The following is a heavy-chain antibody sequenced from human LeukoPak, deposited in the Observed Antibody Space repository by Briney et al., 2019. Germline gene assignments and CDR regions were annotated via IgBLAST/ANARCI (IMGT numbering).Heavy chain of an antibody. CDR2: INHSGST. CDR3: ARVGKNYYGSGSYYTYYYYGMDV. Sequence: PSETLFLTCAVYGGSFSGYYWSWIRQPPGKGLEWIGEINHSGSTNYNPSLKSRVTISVDTSKNQFSLKLSSVTAADTAVYYCARVGKNYYGSGSYYTYYYYGMDVWGQGTTVTVSS. J-gene: IGHJ6*02. V-gene: IGHV4-34*01. D-gene: IGHD3-10*01. CDR1: GGSFSGYY.